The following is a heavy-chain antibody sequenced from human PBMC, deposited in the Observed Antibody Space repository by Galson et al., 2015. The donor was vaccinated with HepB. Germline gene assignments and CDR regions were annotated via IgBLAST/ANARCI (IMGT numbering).Heavy chain of an antibody. CDR1: GFTFSSYE. CDR3: ARVPPIAGY. D-gene: IGHD2-15*01. CDR2: ISSSGSTI. V-gene: IGHV3-48*03. Sequence: SLRLSCAASGFTFSSYEMNWVRQAPGKGLEWVPYISSSGSTIYYADSVKGRFTISRDNAKNSLYLQMNSLRAEDTAVYYCARVPPIAGYWGQGTLVTVSS. J-gene: IGHJ4*02.